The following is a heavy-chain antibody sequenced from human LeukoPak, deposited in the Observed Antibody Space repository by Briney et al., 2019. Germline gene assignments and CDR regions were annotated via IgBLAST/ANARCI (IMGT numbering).Heavy chain of an antibody. CDR2: ISAYNGNT. J-gene: IGHJ4*02. D-gene: IGHD6-13*01. CDR1: GYTFTSYG. Sequence: RGASVKVSCKASGYTFTSYGISWVRQAPGQGLEWMGWISAYNGNTNYAQKLQGRVTMTTDTSTSTAYMELRSLRSDDTAVYYRARSDPGDIAAAGGGFDYWGQGTLVTVSS. CDR3: ARSDPGDIAAAGGGFDY. V-gene: IGHV1-18*01.